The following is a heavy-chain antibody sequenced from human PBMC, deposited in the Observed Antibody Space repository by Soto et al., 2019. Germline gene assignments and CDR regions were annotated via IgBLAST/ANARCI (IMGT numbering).Heavy chain of an antibody. CDR1: GFTFSSYD. CDR3: AKVYSINVVSYYGGGYFDY. CDR2: ISYAGNNK. J-gene: IGHJ4*02. Sequence: QVQLVESGGGVVQPGRSLRISCAASGFTFSSYDFHWVRQAPGKGLEWVAVISYAGNNKYYADSVKGRFTISRDNSNNTLYFKMNSLRAEDTAVYHGAKVYSINVVSYYGGGYFDYWGQGTLVTVSS. V-gene: IGHV3-30*18. D-gene: IGHD2-8*01.